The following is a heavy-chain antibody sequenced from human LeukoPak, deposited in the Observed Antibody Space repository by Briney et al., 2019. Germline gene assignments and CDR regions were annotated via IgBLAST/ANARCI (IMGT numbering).Heavy chain of an antibody. CDR2: ISERGGST. D-gene: IGHD3-10*01. Sequence: GGSLRLSCVVSGISLSNYAMTWVRQAPGKGLEWVSYISERGGSTTYADSVKGRFTISRDTSSNTLYLQMNNLRAEDTAVYFCARRGVVIRGLLVIGYHQEAYHYDFWGQGVLVTVSS. V-gene: IGHV3-23*01. CDR1: GISLSNYA. J-gene: IGHJ4*02. CDR3: ARRGVVIRGLLVIGYHQEAYHYDF.